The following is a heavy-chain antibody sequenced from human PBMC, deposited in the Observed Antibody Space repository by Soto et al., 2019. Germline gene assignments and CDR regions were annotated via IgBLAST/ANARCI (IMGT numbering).Heavy chain of an antibody. CDR1: GGSISSGGYY. D-gene: IGHD6-19*01. Sequence: SETLSLTCTVSGGSISSGGYYWSWIRQHPGKGLEWIGYIYYSGSTYYNPSLKSRVTISVDTSKNQSSLKLSSVTAADTAVYYCARDRGSSGWYLSYYYYGMDVWAKGPRSP. J-gene: IGHJ6*02. CDR3: ARDRGSSGWYLSYYYYGMDV. CDR2: IYYSGST. V-gene: IGHV4-31*03.